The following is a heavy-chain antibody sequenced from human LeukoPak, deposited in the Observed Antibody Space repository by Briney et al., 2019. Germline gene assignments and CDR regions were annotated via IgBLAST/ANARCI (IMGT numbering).Heavy chain of an antibody. Sequence: ASETLSLTCTVSGGSISRSFYYGGWIRQSPGKGLEWIGSIYYSDSGTMYYNPSLKSRVTMSADTSKNQFSLRVSSVTAADTAVYYCARRPPALGAFDIWGQGTMVSVSS. CDR3: ARRPPALGAFDI. V-gene: IGHV4-39*01. CDR1: GGSISRSFYY. J-gene: IGHJ3*02. CDR2: IYYSDSGTM.